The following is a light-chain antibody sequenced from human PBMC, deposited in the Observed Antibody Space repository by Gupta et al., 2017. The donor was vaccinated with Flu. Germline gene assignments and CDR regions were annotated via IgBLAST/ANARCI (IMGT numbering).Light chain of an antibody. J-gene: IGLJ3*02. CDR1: SSNIRAGYD. CDR3: QSYDSSLSGWV. Sequence: QSVLPQPPAASGPPGPSVSISCTGSSSNIRAGYDVHWYQQLPGTAPKLLIYGNSNRPSGVPDRFSGSKSGTSASLAITGLQAEDEADYYCQSYDSSLSGWVFGGGTKLTVL. CDR2: GNS. V-gene: IGLV1-40*01.